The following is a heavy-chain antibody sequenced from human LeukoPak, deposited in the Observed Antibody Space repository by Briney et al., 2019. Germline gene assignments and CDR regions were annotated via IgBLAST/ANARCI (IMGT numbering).Heavy chain of an antibody. CDR1: GYTFTDYY. Sequence: ASVKVSCKASGYTFTDYYIYWVRQAPGQGLEWMAWINPNSGGTYYAQNFHDRITLTRDTSISTAYMELSRLRSDDTAIYYCARANALYCSSTSCLFDYWGQGTLATVSS. J-gene: IGHJ4*02. CDR3: ARANALYCSSTSCLFDY. CDR2: INPNSGGT. V-gene: IGHV1-2*02. D-gene: IGHD2-2*01.